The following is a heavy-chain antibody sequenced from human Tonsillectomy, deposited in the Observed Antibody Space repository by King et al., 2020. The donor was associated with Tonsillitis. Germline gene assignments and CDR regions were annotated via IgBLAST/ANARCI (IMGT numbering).Heavy chain of an antibody. CDR2: ISSSSSNI. D-gene: IGHD3-10*01. Sequence: VQLVESGGGLVKPGGSLRLSCAASGFTFSSYSMNWVRQTPGKGLEWVSSISSSSSNIYYADSVKGRFTISRDNAKNSLYLQMNSLRAEDTAVYYCARDCREGWFGESCTVKYYYCMDVWGQGTTVTVSS. CDR3: ARDCREGWFGESCTVKYYYCMDV. V-gene: IGHV3-21*01. J-gene: IGHJ6*02. CDR1: GFTFSSYS.